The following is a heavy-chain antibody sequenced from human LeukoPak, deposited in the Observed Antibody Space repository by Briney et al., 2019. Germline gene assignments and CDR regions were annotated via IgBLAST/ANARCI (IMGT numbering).Heavy chain of an antibody. J-gene: IGHJ4*02. V-gene: IGHV1-8*02. CDR3: ARVEIGRHPPDFDY. D-gene: IGHD3-16*01. CDR1: GGTFSSYA. Sequence: GASVKVSCKASGGTFSSYAINWVRQATGQGLEWMGWMNPNSGNTGYAQKFQGRVTMTRNTSISTAYMELSSLRSEDTAVYYCARVEIGRHPPDFDYWGQGTLVTVSS. CDR2: MNPNSGNT.